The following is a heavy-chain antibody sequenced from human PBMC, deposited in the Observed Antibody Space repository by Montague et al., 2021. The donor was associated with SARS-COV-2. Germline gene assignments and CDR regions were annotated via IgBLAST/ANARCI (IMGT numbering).Heavy chain of an antibody. Sequence: PALVKPTQTLTLTCTFSGFSLSTSGMCVSWIRQPPGKALEGLARIDWEDDKYYSTSLKTRLTISKDTSKNQVVLTMTNMDPVDTATYYCARTAGTDYTGYYYYAMDVWGQGTTVTVSS. D-gene: IGHD3-10*01. V-gene: IGHV2-70*11. CDR1: GFSLSTSGMC. CDR2: IDWEDDK. CDR3: ARTAGTDYTGYYYYAMDV. J-gene: IGHJ6*02.